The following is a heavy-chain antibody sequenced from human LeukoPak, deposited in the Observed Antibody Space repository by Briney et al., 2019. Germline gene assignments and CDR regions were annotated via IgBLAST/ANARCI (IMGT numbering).Heavy chain of an antibody. Sequence: GGSLRLSCAASGFTFSSYGMHWVRQAPGKGLEWVAVISYDGSNKYYADSVKGRFTISRDNSKNTLYLQMNSLRAEDTAVYYCAKSRGGHDDYWGQGTLVTDSS. CDR3: AKSRGGHDDY. CDR2: ISYDGSNK. CDR1: GFTFSSYG. J-gene: IGHJ4*02. D-gene: IGHD2-15*01. V-gene: IGHV3-30*18.